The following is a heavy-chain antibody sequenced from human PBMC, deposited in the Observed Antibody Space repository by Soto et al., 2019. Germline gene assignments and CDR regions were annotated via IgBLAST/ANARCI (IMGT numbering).Heavy chain of an antibody. CDR3: ARLYCSSTSCYQGYYYYYGMDV. J-gene: IGHJ6*02. V-gene: IGHV1-18*01. CDR1: GYTVTIYG. CDR2: ISAYNGNT. Sequence: GASVKVSCKASGYTVTIYGISWVRQAPGQGLEWMGWISAYNGNTNYAQKLQGRVTMTTDTSTSTAYMELRSLRSDDTAVYYCARLYCSSTSCYQGYYYYYGMDVWGQGTTVTVSS. D-gene: IGHD2-2*01.